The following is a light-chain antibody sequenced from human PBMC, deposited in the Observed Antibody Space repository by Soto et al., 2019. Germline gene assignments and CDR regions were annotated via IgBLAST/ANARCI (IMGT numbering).Light chain of an antibody. J-gene: IGKJ2*01. V-gene: IGKV3-11*01. CDR3: QQRSNWPPT. CDR1: QSVSSS. CDR2: DAT. Sequence: EIVLTQSPATLSLSLGDRATLSCRASQSVSSSFAWYQQKLGQAPRLLIYDATNRATGIPARYSGSGSGTDFTLTISSLEPEDFAGYYCQQRSNWPPTFGQGTKLEIK.